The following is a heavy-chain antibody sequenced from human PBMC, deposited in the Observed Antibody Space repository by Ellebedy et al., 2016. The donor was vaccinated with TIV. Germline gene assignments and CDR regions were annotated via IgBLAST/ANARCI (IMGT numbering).Heavy chain of an antibody. D-gene: IGHD3-10*01. CDR1: GFTFSSSY. V-gene: IGHV3-53*05. Sequence: GESLKISXAASGFTFSSSYMSWVRQAPGKGLEWVSVIYAGGTTYYTGSVKGRFTISRDNSKNTLFLQMSSLRTDDTGVYYCAKGEGPGAYLVDHWGQGTLVTVSS. CDR2: IYAGGTT. CDR3: AKGEGPGAYLVDH. J-gene: IGHJ4*02.